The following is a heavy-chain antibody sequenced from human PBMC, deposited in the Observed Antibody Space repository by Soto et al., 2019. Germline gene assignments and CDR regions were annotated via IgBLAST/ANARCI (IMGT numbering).Heavy chain of an antibody. CDR2: IYSGGET. D-gene: IGHD1-20*01. J-gene: IGHJ4*02. CDR1: GFTVSDNY. V-gene: IGHV3-66*01. CDR3: ARENNWNDRYLDY. Sequence: HPGGSLRLSCAASGFTVSDNYMSWVRQAPGEGLEWVSEIYSGGETQYADSVKGRFTISRDNSKNTLYLQMNSLRVEDTAVYYCARENNWNDRYLDYWGQGTLVTVSS.